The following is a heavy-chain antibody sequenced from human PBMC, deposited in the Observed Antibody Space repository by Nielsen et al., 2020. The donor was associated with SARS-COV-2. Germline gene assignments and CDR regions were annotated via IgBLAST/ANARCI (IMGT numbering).Heavy chain of an antibody. CDR1: GYSFSSIS. D-gene: IGHD6-19*01. CDR2: ISTRTGNP. Sequence: ASVKVSCKASGYSFSSISINWVRQAPGQGLEWMGWISTRTGNPTYAQGFPGRFVLSLDTSVSTAYLEITSLRGEDTAVYYCATEPAVAGQGRLDYWGQGSLVTVST. V-gene: IGHV7-4-1*02. J-gene: IGHJ4*02. CDR3: ATEPAVAGQGRLDY.